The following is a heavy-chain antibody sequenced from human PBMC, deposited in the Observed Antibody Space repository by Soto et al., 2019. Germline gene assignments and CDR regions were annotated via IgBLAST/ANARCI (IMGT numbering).Heavy chain of an antibody. CDR1: GFTFSSYA. J-gene: IGHJ4*02. V-gene: IGHV3-23*01. CDR2: ISGSGGST. CDR3: AKDMGFGERGNPDY. Sequence: EVQLLESGGGLVQPGGSLRLSCAASGFTFSSYAMSWVRQAPGKGLEWVSAISGSGGSTYYADSVKGRFTISRDNSKNTLYLQMNCLRAEDTAVYYCAKDMGFGERGNPDYWGQGTLVTVSS. D-gene: IGHD3-10*01.